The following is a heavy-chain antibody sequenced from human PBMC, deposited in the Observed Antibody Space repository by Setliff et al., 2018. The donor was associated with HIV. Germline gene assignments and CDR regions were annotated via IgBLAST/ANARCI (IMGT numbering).Heavy chain of an antibody. J-gene: IGHJ3*02. CDR2: ISYDGSRT. CDR3: AKGSGYYSTDAFDI. V-gene: IGHV3-30*07. D-gene: IGHD3-22*01. Sequence: GGSLRLSCAASRFTFSTFAMHWVRQAPGKGLEWVSVISYDGSRTSYADSVKGRFTISRDNAKNTLYLQMNSLRAEDTAVYYCAKGSGYYSTDAFDIWGQGTMVTVSS. CDR1: RFTFSTFA.